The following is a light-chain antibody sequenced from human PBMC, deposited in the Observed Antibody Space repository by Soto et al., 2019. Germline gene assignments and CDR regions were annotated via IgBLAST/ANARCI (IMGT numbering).Light chain of an antibody. CDR2: DVS. CDR1: SSDVGGYNY. V-gene: IGLV2-14*01. CDR3: SSYTDTNTLV. Sequence: QSLLTQPASVSGSPGQSITISCTGTSSDVGGYNYVSWYQLNPGKAPKLMVFDVSDRPSGVSSRFSGSKSGNTASLTISGLQAEDEAYYFCSSYTDTNTLVFGGGTKVTVL. J-gene: IGLJ2*01.